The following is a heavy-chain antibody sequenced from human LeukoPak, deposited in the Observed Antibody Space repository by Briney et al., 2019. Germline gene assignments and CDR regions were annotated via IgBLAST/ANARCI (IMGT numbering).Heavy chain of an antibody. D-gene: IGHD5-24*01. V-gene: IGHV1-2*02. CDR2: INPNSGGT. CDR3: ARDPTVEMAFDI. CDR1: GYTFTGYY. Sequence: ASVKVSCKASGYTFTGYYTHWVRQAPGQGLEWMGWINPNSGGTNYAQKFQGRVTMTRDTSISTAYMELSRLRSDDTAVYYWARDPTVEMAFDIWGQGTMVTVSS. J-gene: IGHJ3*02.